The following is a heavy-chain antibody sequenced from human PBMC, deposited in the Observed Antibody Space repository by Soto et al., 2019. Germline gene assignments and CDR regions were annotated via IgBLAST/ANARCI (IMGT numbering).Heavy chain of an antibody. V-gene: IGHV1-46*01. CDR2: INPSGGST. J-gene: IGHJ4*02. Sequence: ASVKASCKASGYTFTSYYMHWVRQAPGQGLESMGIINPSGGSTSYAQKFQGRVTMTRDTSTSTVYMELSGLRSEDTAVYYCARDRTAVAAGFDYWGQGTLVPVSS. CDR3: ARDRTAVAAGFDY. CDR1: GYTFTSYY. D-gene: IGHD6-19*01.